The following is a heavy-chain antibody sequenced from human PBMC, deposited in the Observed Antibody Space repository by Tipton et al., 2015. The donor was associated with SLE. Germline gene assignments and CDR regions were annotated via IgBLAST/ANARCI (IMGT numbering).Heavy chain of an antibody. CDR1: GGSFSGYY. J-gene: IGHJ4*02. CDR2: IDHSGST. CDR3: ARAPFGGRGNVGDY. Sequence: TLSLTCAVYGGSFSGYYWSWIRQPPGKGLEWIGEIDHSGSTNYNPSLKSRVTISVDTSKNQFSLKLSSVTAADTAVYCCARAPFGGRGNVGDYWGQGTLVTV. V-gene: IGHV4-34*01. D-gene: IGHD3-10*01.